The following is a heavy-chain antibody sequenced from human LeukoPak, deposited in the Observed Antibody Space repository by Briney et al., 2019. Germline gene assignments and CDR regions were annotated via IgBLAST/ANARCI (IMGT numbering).Heavy chain of an antibody. CDR1: GGSISSSNW. CDR2: IYHSGST. V-gene: IGHV4-4*02. Sequence: SETLSLTCAVSGGSISSSNWWSWVRQPPGKGLEWIGEIYHSGSTNYNPSLKSRVTISVDKSKNQFSLKLSSVTAADTAVYYCVRRGSSWPRAFDIWGQGTMVTVSS. D-gene: IGHD6-13*01. CDR3: VRRGSSWPRAFDI. J-gene: IGHJ3*02.